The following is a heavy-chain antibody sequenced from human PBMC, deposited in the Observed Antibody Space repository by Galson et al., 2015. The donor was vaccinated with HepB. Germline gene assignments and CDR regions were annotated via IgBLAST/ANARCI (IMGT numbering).Heavy chain of an antibody. CDR2: ISSSSSYI. CDR1: GLTFSSYS. Sequence: SLRLSCAASGLTFSSYSMNWVRQAPGKGLEWVSSISSSSSYIYYADSVKGRFTISRDNAKNSLYLQMNSLRAEDTAVYYCASIPRYSSGWAPFDYWGQGTLVTVSS. CDR3: ASIPRYSSGWAPFDY. J-gene: IGHJ4*02. D-gene: IGHD6-19*01. V-gene: IGHV3-21*01.